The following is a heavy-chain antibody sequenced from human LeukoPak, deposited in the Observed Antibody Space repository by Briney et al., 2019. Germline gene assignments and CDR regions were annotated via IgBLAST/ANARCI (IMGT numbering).Heavy chain of an antibody. V-gene: IGHV4-39*01. J-gene: IGHJ4*02. D-gene: IGHD7-27*01. Sequence: YPSETLSLTCTVSGGSISSSSYYWGWIRQPPGKGLERIGSIYYSGSTYYNPSLKSRVTISVDTSKNQFSLKLSSVTAADTAVYYCARKKANWDPPSIDYWGQGTLVTVSS. CDR3: ARKKANWDPPSIDY. CDR2: IYYSGST. CDR1: GGSISSSSYY.